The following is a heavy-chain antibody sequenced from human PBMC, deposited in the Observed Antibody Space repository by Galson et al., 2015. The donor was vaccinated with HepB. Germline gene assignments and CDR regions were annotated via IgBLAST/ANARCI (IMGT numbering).Heavy chain of an antibody. J-gene: IGHJ4*02. CDR3: VKDLNPLELYGGCGDY. V-gene: IGHV3-64D*06. CDR2: ISSNGGST. Sequence: LRLSCAASGFTFSSYAMHWVRQAPGKGLEYVSAISSNGGSTYYADSVKGRFTISRDNSKNTLYLQMSSLSAEDTAVYYCVKDLNPLELYGGCGDYWGQGTLVTVSS. CDR1: GFTFSSYA. D-gene: IGHD2-8*01.